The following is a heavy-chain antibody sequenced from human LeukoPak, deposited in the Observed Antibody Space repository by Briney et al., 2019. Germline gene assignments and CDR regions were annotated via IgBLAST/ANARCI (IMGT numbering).Heavy chain of an antibody. J-gene: IGHJ4*02. CDR3: ARTAVAITLYYFDY. CDR2: ISGSGGST. CDR1: RFTFRSYA. V-gene: IGHV3-23*01. D-gene: IGHD6-19*01. Sequence: PGGSLRLSCAASRFTFRSYAMSWVRQAPGKGLEWVSAISGSGGSTYYADSVKGRFTISRDNSKNTVYLQMNSLRAEDTAVYYCARTAVAITLYYFDYWGQGTLVTVSS.